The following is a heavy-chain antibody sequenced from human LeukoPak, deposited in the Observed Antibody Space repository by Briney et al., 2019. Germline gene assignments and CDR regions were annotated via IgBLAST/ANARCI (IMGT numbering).Heavy chain of an antibody. CDR1: GFTVSSNY. D-gene: IGHD6-19*01. J-gene: IGHJ4*02. CDR2: IYSGGST. V-gene: IGHV3-53*01. Sequence: GGSLRLSCAASGFTVSSNYMSWVRQARGKGLEWVSVIYSGGSTYYADSVKGRFSISRDNSKNTLYLQMNSLRAEDTAVYYCASSPAGYSSGSRDYWGQGTLVTVSS. CDR3: ASSPAGYSSGSRDY.